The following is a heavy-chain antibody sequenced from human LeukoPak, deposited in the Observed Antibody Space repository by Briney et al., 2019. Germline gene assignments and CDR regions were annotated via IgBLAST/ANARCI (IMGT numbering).Heavy chain of an antibody. Sequence: PGRSLRLSCAASGYTFRSLAMRWVSHAPTRGREWVSAQRGSGGRTYYADSVKGGLSSSRENSKSTLYLQRNSLRDEDTAVYFCAKDACPIWFGELHDAFDIWGQGTMVTVSS. V-gene: IGHV3-23*01. CDR3: AKDACPIWFGELHDAFDI. J-gene: IGHJ3*02. D-gene: IGHD3-10*01. CDR2: QRGSGGRT. CDR1: GYTFRSLA.